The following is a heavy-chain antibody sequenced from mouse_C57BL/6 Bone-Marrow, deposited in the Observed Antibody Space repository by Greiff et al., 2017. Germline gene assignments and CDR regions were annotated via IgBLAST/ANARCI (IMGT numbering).Heavy chain of an antibody. CDR2: IDPSDSYT. CDR1: GYTFTSYW. D-gene: IGHD2-4*01. J-gene: IGHJ3*01. Sequence: QVQLQQSGAELGGPGTSVKLSCKASGYTFTSYWMHWVKQRPGQGLEWIGEIDPSDSYTNYTQKFKGQATFTVDTSSSTGYMQLSTLTSEDSAVYYCLYDDLFAYWGQGTLVTVSA. CDR3: LYDDLFAY. V-gene: IGHV1-59*01.